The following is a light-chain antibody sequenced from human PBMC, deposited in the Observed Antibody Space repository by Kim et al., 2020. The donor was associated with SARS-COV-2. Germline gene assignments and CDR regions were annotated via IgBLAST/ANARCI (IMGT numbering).Light chain of an antibody. CDR1: QSVSSY. Sequence: SPCETATLAFRASQSVSSYLAWYQQKPGQAPRLLIYYASNRATGIPARFSGSGSGTDFTLTISSLEPEDFAVYYCQQRSNWPPMYTFGQGTKLEI. CDR2: YAS. J-gene: IGKJ2*01. CDR3: QQRSNWPPMYT. V-gene: IGKV3-11*01.